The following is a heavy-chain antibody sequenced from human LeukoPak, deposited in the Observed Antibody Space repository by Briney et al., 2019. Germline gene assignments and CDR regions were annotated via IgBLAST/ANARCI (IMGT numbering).Heavy chain of an antibody. V-gene: IGHV4-59*12. CDR3: ARTPYYYDSSGYYDY. Sequence: SETLSLTCTVSGGSISSYYWSWIRQPPGKGLEWIGYIYYSGSTNYNPSPKSRVTISVDTSKNQFSLKLSSVTAADTAVYYCARTPYYYDSSGYYDYWGQGTLVTVSS. CDR2: IYYSGST. CDR1: GGSISSYY. D-gene: IGHD3-22*01. J-gene: IGHJ4*02.